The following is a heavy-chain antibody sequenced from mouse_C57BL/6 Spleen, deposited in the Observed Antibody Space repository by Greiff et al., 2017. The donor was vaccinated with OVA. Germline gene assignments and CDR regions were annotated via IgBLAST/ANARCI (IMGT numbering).Heavy chain of an antibody. CDR2: ISDGGSYT. D-gene: IGHD4-1*01. J-gene: IGHJ4*01. V-gene: IGHV5-4*01. CDR1: GFTFSSYA. Sequence: EVQLVESGGGLVKPGGSLKLSCAASGFTFSSYAMSWVRQTPEKRLEWVATISDGGSYTYYPDNVKGRFTISRDNAKNNLYLQMSHLKSEDTAMYYCARVANWPYTPMDYWGQGTPVTVSS. CDR3: ARVANWPYTPMDY.